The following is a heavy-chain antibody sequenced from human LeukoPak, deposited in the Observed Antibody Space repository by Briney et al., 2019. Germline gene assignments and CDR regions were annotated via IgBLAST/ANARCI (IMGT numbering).Heavy chain of an antibody. CDR1: GGSISSSSYY. D-gene: IGHD6-19*01. Sequence: SETLSLTCTVSGGSISSSSYYWGWLRQPPGKGLEWIGSIYYSGSTYYNPSLKSRVTISVDTSKNQFSLKLSSVTAADTAVYYCARRQWLVTYFDYRGQGTLVTVSS. V-gene: IGHV4-39*01. CDR3: ARRQWLVTYFDY. J-gene: IGHJ4*02. CDR2: IYYSGST.